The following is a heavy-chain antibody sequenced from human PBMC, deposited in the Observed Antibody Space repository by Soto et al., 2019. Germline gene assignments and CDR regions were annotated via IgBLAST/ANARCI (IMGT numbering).Heavy chain of an antibody. J-gene: IGHJ6*02. V-gene: IGHV1-69*01. Sequence: QVQLAQSGAEVKKPGSSVKVSCKASGGTFSSYAISWVRQAPGQGLEWMGGIIPIFGTANYAQKFQGRVTITADESTSTAYMELSSLRSEDTAVYYCARAREDKDRLWPPKNYYGMDVWGQGTTVTVSS. CDR1: GGTFSSYA. CDR3: ARAREDKDRLWPPKNYYGMDV. CDR2: IIPIFGTA. D-gene: IGHD5-18*01.